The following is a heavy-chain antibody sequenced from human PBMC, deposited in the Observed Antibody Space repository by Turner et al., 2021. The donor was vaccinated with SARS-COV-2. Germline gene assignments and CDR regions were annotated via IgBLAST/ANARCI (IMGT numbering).Heavy chain of an antibody. CDR3: ARDHRPVVFPAAKRAGSYYYGMDV. CDR2: ISGSSSYI. CDR1: GFTFSSYS. V-gene: IGHV3-21*01. D-gene: IGHD2-2*01. Sequence: EVQLVASGGGLVKTGGSLRLSCAASGFTFSSYSMNWVRQAPGKGLEWVSSISGSSSYIYYADSVKGRFTISRDNAKNSLYLQMNSLRAEDTAVYYCARDHRPVVFPAAKRAGSYYYGMDVWGQGTTVTVSS. J-gene: IGHJ6*02.